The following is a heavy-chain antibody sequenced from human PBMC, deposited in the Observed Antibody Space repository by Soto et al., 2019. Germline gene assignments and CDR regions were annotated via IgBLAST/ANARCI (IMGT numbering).Heavy chain of an antibody. CDR3: ARGVRPSAYYYYGMDV. Sequence: PGESLKISCKGSGYSFTSYWIGWVRQMPGKGLEWMGIIYPGDSDTRYSPSFQGQVTISADKSISTAYLQWSSLKASDTAMYYCARGVRPSAYYYYGMDVWGQGTTVTVSS. CDR2: IYPGDSDT. CDR1: GYSFTSYW. J-gene: IGHJ6*02. D-gene: IGHD1-1*01. V-gene: IGHV5-51*01.